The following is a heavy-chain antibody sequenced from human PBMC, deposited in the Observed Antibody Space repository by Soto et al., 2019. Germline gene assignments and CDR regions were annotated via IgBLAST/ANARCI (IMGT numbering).Heavy chain of an antibody. J-gene: IGHJ3*02. Sequence: QVQLVQSGAEVKKPGASVKVSCKASGYTFTSYDINWVRQATGHGLEWMGWMNPNSGNTGYAQKFQGRVTMTRNTSMSTAYMELSSLRSEDTAVYYCARGINYYDSGDDAFDIGGQGTMVTVSS. V-gene: IGHV1-8*01. D-gene: IGHD3-10*01. CDR2: MNPNSGNT. CDR3: ARGINYYDSGDDAFDI. CDR1: GYTFTSYD.